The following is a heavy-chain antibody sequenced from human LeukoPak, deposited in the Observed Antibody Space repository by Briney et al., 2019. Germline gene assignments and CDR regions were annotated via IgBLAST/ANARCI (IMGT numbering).Heavy chain of an antibody. D-gene: IGHD3-22*01. V-gene: IGHV1-18*01. Sequence: AGVKVSCKASVYTLTSYVISWVRQAPGQGGEWMGWISAYNGKTNYAQKLKGRVTMTTDTSASTAYMELRSLRSDDTAVYYCARVLMKTYYYDSSGYRYYYYMDVWGKGTTVTVSS. CDR3: ARVLMKTYYYDSSGYRYYYYMDV. CDR1: VYTLTSYV. CDR2: ISAYNGKT. J-gene: IGHJ6*03.